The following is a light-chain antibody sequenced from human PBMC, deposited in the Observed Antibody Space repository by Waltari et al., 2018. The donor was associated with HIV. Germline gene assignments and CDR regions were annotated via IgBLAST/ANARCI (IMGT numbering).Light chain of an antibody. J-gene: IGLJ2*01. CDR1: RRDVGGYNL. CDR2: EVS. CDR3: CAYAGSTTYVI. Sequence: QSALTQPASVSGSPGQSITISCTGTRRDVGGYNLVPWYQQHPGQAPKLMIYEVSKRPSGVSNRFSGSKSGNTASLTISGLQAEDEADYYCCAYAGSTTYVIFGGGTKLTVL. V-gene: IGLV2-23*02.